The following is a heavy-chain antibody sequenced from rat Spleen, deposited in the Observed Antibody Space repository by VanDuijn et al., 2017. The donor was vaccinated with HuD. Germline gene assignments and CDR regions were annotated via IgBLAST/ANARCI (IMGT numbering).Heavy chain of an antibody. CDR3: AANWGGFVY. J-gene: IGHJ3*01. D-gene: IGHD5-1*01. CDR1: GFTFVDYD. CDR2: INTGGDIT. Sequence: VQLVESGGGLVQPGGSLKLSCAASGFTFVDYDMAWVRQTPTKGLEWIASINTGGDITYYRDSVKGRFTVSRDDAKNTQYLQMDRLRSEDTATYYCAANWGGFVYWGQGTLVTVSS. V-gene: IGHV5S13*01.